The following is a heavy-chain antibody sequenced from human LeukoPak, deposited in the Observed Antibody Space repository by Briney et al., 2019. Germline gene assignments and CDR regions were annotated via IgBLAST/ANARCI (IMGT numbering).Heavy chain of an antibody. J-gene: IGHJ3*01. CDR1: GFTFNTYD. Sequence: GGSLRLSCAASGFTFNTYDMHWVRQAPGKGLEWVSAISGSGGVTWYADSVKGRFSISRDTSKNTLFLQMNSLRADDTALYYCAKDRAYPNDVFDVWGQGTMVTVS. CDR2: ISGSGGVT. CDR3: AKDRAYPNDVFDV. V-gene: IGHV3-23*01. D-gene: IGHD2-21*01.